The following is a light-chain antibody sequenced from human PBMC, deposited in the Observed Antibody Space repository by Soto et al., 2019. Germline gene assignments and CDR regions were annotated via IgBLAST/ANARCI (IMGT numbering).Light chain of an antibody. J-gene: IGKJ5*01. V-gene: IGKV3-15*01. CDR3: QQYDTSPT. CDR2: GAS. Sequence: EIVMTQSPATLSVSPGERATLSCRASQSVSSNLAWYQQKPGQAPRLLIYGASTRATGIPARFSGSGSGTDFTLTISRLEPEDFAVYYCQQYDTSPTFGQGTRLEIK. CDR1: QSVSSN.